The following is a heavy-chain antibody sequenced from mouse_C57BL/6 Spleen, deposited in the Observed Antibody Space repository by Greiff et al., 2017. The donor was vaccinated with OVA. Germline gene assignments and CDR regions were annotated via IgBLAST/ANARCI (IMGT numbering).Heavy chain of an antibody. Sequence: VQLKESGPELVKPGASVKISCKASGYSFTGYYMNWVKQSPEKSLEWIGEINPSTGGTTYNQKFKAKATLTVDKSSSTAYMQLKSLTSEDSAVYYCARYGYGNYGAMDYWGQGTSVTVSS. CDR2: INPSTGGT. D-gene: IGHD2-1*01. CDR1: GYSFTGYY. V-gene: IGHV1-42*01. J-gene: IGHJ4*01. CDR3: ARYGYGNYGAMDY.